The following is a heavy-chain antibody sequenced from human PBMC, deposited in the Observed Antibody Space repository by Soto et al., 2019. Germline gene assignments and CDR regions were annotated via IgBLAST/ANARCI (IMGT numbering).Heavy chain of an antibody. CDR3: ARDPGDSSSSGGYYYYYYMDV. D-gene: IGHD6-6*01. CDR1: GYTFTSYA. J-gene: IGHJ6*03. V-gene: IGHV1-3*01. CDR2: INAGNGNT. Sequence: ASVKVSCNPSGYTFTSYAMHLVRQAPGQRLEWMGWINAGNGNTKYSQKFQGRVTITRDTSASTAYMELSSVRSEDTAVYYCARDPGDSSSSGGYYYYYYMDVWAKGTTVTVSS.